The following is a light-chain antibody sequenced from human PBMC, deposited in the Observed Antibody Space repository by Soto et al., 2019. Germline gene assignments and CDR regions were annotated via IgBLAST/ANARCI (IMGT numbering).Light chain of an antibody. V-gene: IGKV1-12*01. CDR3: QQAKSLPYT. Sequence: DIPMTQSPSSVSVSVGDRVIITCRASQDIDRWLAWYQQRPGKAPKLLLYGAFNLQSGVPSRFSGSGSGTDYPLTISSLQPEDFATYYCQQAKSLPYTFGQGTKLEIK. CDR1: QDIDRW. J-gene: IGKJ2*01. CDR2: GAF.